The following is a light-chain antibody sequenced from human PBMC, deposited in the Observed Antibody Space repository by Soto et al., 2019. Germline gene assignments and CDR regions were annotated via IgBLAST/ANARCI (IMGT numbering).Light chain of an antibody. CDR3: QQVNSHPLT. Sequence: DIQLTQSPSFLSASVGDRVTITCRASQGISSYLAWYQQKPGKAPRLLIFAATTLQSGVPSRFSGSGSETEFTLTISSLQPEDFATYYCQQVNSHPLTFGGGTKVEIK. J-gene: IGKJ4*01. CDR2: AAT. CDR1: QGISSY. V-gene: IGKV1-9*01.